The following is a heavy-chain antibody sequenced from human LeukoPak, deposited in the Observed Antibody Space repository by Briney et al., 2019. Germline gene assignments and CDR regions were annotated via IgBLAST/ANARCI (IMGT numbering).Heavy chain of an antibody. CDR1: GFTFSSYG. CDR2: ILYDGSKK. Sequence: GRSLRLSCAASGFTFSSYGIHWVRQAPGKGLEWVAVILYDGSKKYYADSAKGRFTISRDNSENTLYLQMNSQRAEDTAVYYCAKDRRGTPLVYYYYYRMDVWGQGTTVTVSS. J-gene: IGHJ6*02. D-gene: IGHD1-26*01. V-gene: IGHV3-30*18. CDR3: AKDRRGTPLVYYYYYRMDV.